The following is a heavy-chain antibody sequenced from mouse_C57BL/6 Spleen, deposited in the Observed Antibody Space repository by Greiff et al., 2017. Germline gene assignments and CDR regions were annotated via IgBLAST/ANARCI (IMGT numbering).Heavy chain of an antibody. CDR3: ARGRVRREGFAY. J-gene: IGHJ3*01. D-gene: IGHD2-14*01. Sequence: QVQLKESGPGLVQPSQSLSITCTVSGFSLTSYGVHWVRQSPGKGLEWLGVIWSGGSTDYNAAFISRLSISKDNSKSQGFYKSNRLQDDDTAIYYCARGRVRREGFAYWGQGTLVTVSA. CDR2: IWSGGST. CDR1: GFSLTSYG. V-gene: IGHV2-2*01.